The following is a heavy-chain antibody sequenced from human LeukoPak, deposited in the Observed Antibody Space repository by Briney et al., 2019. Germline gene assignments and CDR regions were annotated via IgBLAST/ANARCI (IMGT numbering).Heavy chain of an antibody. CDR2: IYDSGTT. Sequence: SETLSLTCTVSRGSIRTYYWSWIRQSPGKGLEWIGYIYDSGTTKYNPSLKSRVTISVDTPKNQFSLKLSSVTAADTAVYYCARATMAKFDYWGQGTLVTVSS. CDR3: ARATMAKFDY. V-gene: IGHV4-59*08. CDR1: RGSIRTYY. J-gene: IGHJ4*02. D-gene: IGHD3-10*01.